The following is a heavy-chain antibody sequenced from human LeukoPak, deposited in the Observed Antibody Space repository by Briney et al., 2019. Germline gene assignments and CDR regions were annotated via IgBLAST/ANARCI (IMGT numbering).Heavy chain of an antibody. D-gene: IGHD3-3*01. Sequence: GASVKVSCKDSGYTFTSYDINWVRQATGQGLEWMGWMNPNSGNTGYAQKFQGRVTMTRNTSISTAYMELSSLRSEDTAVYYCARAPDFWSGEYYYYYYMDVWGKGTTVTVSS. CDR2: MNPNSGNT. CDR1: GYTFTSYD. J-gene: IGHJ6*03. CDR3: ARAPDFWSGEYYYYYYMDV. V-gene: IGHV1-8*01.